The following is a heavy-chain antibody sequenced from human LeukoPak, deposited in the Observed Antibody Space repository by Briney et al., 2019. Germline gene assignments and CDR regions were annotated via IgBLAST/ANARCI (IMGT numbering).Heavy chain of an antibody. J-gene: IGHJ3*02. D-gene: IGHD2-21*02. V-gene: IGHV4-59*01. CDR2: IYYSGST. CDR3: ARRTVVTAAFRDAFDI. Sequence: KPSETLSLTCTVSGGSISTYYWSWIRQPPGKGLEWIGCIYYSGSTNYNPSLKSRVTISVDTSKNQFSLKLTSVTAADTAVYHCARRTVVTAAFRDAFDIWGQGTMVTVSS. CDR1: GGSISTYY.